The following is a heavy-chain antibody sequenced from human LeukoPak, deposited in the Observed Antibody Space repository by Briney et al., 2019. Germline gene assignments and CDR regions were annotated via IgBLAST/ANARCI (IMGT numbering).Heavy chain of an antibody. CDR2: IIPIFGTA. Sequence: SVKVSCKASGGTFSSYAISWVRQAPGQGLEWMGRIIPIFGTANYAQKFQGRVTITTDESTSTAYMELSSLRSEDTAVYYCARDLAVAGPFDYWGQGTLVTVSS. CDR3: ARDLAVAGPFDY. D-gene: IGHD6-19*01. J-gene: IGHJ4*02. CDR1: GGTFSSYA. V-gene: IGHV1-69*05.